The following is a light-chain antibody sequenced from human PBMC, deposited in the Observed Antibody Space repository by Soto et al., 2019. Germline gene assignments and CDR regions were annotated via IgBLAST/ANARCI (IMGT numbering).Light chain of an antibody. CDR3: QPANSFPLT. V-gene: IGKV1-12*01. CDR1: KGIRGG. CDR2: AAS. Sequence: DTQRTRSPSPVFASLEDRVPIIFRRSKGIRGGLAWYQQNPGQAPKLLIYAASSLQSGVPSRFSGSGSGTDFTLTISSLQPEDFATYYCQPANSFPLTFGGGTKVEIK. J-gene: IGKJ4*01.